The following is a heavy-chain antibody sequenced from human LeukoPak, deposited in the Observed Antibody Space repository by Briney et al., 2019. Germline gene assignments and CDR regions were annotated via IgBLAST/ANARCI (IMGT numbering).Heavy chain of an antibody. CDR2: FSGSGGST. Sequence: GGSLRLSCAASGFTFSSYAMSWVRQAPGKGLEWVSTFSGSGGSTYYADSVKGRFTISRDNSKNTLYLQMNSLRAEDTAVYYCADDILTGYLPFDYWGQGTLVTVSS. CDR3: ADDILTGYLPFDY. CDR1: GFTFSSYA. D-gene: IGHD3-9*01. J-gene: IGHJ4*02. V-gene: IGHV3-23*01.